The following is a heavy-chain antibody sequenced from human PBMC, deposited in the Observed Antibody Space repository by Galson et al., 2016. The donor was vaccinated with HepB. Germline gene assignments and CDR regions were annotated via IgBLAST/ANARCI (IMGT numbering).Heavy chain of an antibody. J-gene: IGHJ4*02. D-gene: IGHD4-17*01. CDR2: INYNSGDV. CDR1: GFTFDGAA. V-gene: IGHV3-9*01. Sequence: SLRLSCAGSGFTFDGAAMHWVRQRPGKGLEWVSGINYNSGDVAYADSVKGRFTISRDNAKNSLYLQMRSLRPEDRALYYCAKGHGVSLTYFFNSWGKGSLVAVSS. CDR3: AKGHGVSLTYFFNS.